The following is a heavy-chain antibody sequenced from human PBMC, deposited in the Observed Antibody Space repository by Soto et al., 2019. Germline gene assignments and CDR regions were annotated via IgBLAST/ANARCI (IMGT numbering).Heavy chain of an antibody. CDR1: GFTFSSYG. CDR2: ISYDGSNK. CDR3: AKDLKRVLLWFGEGYYYGMDV. V-gene: IGHV3-30*18. J-gene: IGHJ6*02. D-gene: IGHD3-10*01. Sequence: GGSLRLSCAASGFTFSSYGMHWVRQAPGKGLEWVAVISYDGSNKYYADSVKGRFTISRDNSKNTLYLQMNSLRAEDTAVYYCAKDLKRVLLWFGEGYYYGMDVWGQGTTVTVSS.